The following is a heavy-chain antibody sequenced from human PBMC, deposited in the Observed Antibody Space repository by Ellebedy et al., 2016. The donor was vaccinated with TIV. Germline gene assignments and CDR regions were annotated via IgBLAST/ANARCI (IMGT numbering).Heavy chain of an antibody. D-gene: IGHD5-18*01. J-gene: IGHJ3*02. V-gene: IGHV3-21*01. CDR2: ISSSSSYI. Sequence: GGSLRLXCAASGFTFSSYGMHWVRQAPGKGLEWVSSISSSSSYIYYADSVKGRFTISRDNAKNSLYLQMNSLRAEDTAVYYCARVEQLWPKVAFDIWGQGTMVTVSS. CDR1: GFTFSSYG. CDR3: ARVEQLWPKVAFDI.